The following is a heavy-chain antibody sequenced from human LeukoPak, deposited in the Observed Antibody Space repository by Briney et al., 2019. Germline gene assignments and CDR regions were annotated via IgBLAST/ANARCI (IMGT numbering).Heavy chain of an antibody. V-gene: IGHV1-69*05. D-gene: IGHD2-2*01. J-gene: IGHJ4*02. CDR3: ATRSYCSSTSCRGYFDY. CDR2: IIPIFGTA. Sequence: SVKVSCKASGGTFSSYAISWVRQAPGQGLEWMGRIIPIFGTANYAQKFQGRVTITTDESTSTAYMELSSLRSEDTAVYYCATRSYCSSTSCRGYFDYWGQGTLVTVSS. CDR1: GGTFSSYA.